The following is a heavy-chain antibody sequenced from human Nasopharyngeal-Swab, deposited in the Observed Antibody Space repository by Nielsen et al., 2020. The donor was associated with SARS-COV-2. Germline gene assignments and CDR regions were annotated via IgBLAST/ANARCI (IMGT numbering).Heavy chain of an antibody. CDR3: AREFPALVGAFWDY. J-gene: IGHJ4*02. Sequence: GGSLRLSCEASGFTFSGYAMHWVRQAAGKGLEWVAVIPSDGTDEYYADSVKGRFTISRDNSKNTLYLQMNNLRVDDTAVYYCAREFPALVGAFWDYWGQGMLVTVSS. D-gene: IGHD3-3*02. CDR2: IPSDGTDE. V-gene: IGHV3-30*07. CDR1: GFTFSGYA.